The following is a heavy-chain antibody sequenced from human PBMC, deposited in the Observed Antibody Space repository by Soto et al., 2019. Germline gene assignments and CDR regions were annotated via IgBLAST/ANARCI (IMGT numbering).Heavy chain of an antibody. Sequence: RHSCGASGVNCIDFYMRRISQTQGRGLEWVSYITSSGNNIYYADSVKGRFTISRDNAKNSLYLEMNSLRAEDTAVYYCARGPDYYDSSGYYYEPQGAAFDIWGQGTMVTVS. CDR2: ITSSGNNI. D-gene: IGHD3-22*01. CDR3: ARGPDYYDSSGYYYEPQGAAFDI. J-gene: IGHJ3*02. V-gene: IGHV3-11*04. CDR1: GVNCIDFY.